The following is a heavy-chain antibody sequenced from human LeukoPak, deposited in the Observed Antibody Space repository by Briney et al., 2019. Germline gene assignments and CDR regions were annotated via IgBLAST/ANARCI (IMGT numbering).Heavy chain of an antibody. CDR2: ISHSGST. D-gene: IGHD5-12*01. Sequence: PSETLSLTCAVYGGSFSGYYWNWIRQPPGKGLEWIREISHSGSTNYNPSLKSRVTISVDTSKNQFSLKLNSVTAADTAVYYCARGRIVATIEGWFDPWGQGTLVTVSS. V-gene: IGHV4-34*01. CDR1: GGSFSGYY. CDR3: ARGRIVATIEGWFDP. J-gene: IGHJ5*02.